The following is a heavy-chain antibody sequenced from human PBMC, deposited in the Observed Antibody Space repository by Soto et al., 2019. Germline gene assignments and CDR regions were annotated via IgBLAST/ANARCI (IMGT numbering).Heavy chain of an antibody. J-gene: IGHJ4*02. CDR2: MNPNSGNT. D-gene: IGHD2-21*02. Sequence: GASVKVSWKASGDPLTDYDINWVRQATGQGLEWMGWMNPNSGNTGYAQKFQGRITMTRNTSISTAYMELSSLTSGDSAVYYCALGERVVVPPTVVRYFYYWGQGTLVTVSS. CDR3: ALGERVVVPPTVVRYFYY. V-gene: IGHV1-8*01. CDR1: GDPLTDYD.